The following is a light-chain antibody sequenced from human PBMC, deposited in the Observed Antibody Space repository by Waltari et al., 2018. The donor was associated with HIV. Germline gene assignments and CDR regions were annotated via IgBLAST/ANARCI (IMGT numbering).Light chain of an antibody. V-gene: IGLV6-57*01. CDR1: SGGIGSTY. Sequence: NFILTQSHSVSESPGKTVTISCTRSSGGIGSTYIQWYQQRPGRSPDTVIYEDSQRPSWVPNRFSGSVDSSYNSASLTISGLKTEDEADYFCQSYDGTTVVFGGGTRLTVL. CDR3: QSYDGTTVV. CDR2: EDS. J-gene: IGLJ2*01.